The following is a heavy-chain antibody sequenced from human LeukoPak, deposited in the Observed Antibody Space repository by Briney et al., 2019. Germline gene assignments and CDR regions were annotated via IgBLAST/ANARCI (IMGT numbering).Heavy chain of an antibody. CDR3: ATDIVGYYDSSGYSPMAY. Sequence: ASVKVSCKASGYTFTSYDINWVRQATGQGLEWMGWMNPNSGNTGYAQKFQGRVTMTRNTSISAAYMELSSLRSEDTAVYYCATDIVGYYDSSGYSPMAYWGQGTLVTVSS. J-gene: IGHJ4*02. V-gene: IGHV1-8*01. CDR2: MNPNSGNT. CDR1: GYTFTSYD. D-gene: IGHD3-22*01.